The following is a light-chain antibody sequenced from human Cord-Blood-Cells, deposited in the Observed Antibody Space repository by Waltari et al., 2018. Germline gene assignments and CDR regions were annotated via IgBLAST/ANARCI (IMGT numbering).Light chain of an antibody. V-gene: IGLV3-19*01. CDR3: NSRDSSGNHLV. Sequence: SSELTQDPAVSVALGQTVRLTGQGDSLRRYYASWYQQKPGQAPLLVIYGKNNRPSGIPDRFSVSSSGNTASLTITGAQAEDEADYYCNSRDSSGNHLVFGGGTKLTVL. J-gene: IGLJ2*01. CDR1: SLRRYY. CDR2: GKN.